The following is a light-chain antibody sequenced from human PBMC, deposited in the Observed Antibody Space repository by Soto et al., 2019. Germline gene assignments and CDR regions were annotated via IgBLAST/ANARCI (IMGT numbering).Light chain of an antibody. CDR2: DAS. Sequence: EIVLTQSPATLSLSPGERATLSCRASQSVSSYLAWYQQKPGQAPRLLIYDASNRATGIPARFSGSGSGIDFTLTISSLEPEDVAVYYCQQRSNWPLTFGGGTKVEIK. CDR3: QQRSNWPLT. V-gene: IGKV3-11*01. CDR1: QSVSSY. J-gene: IGKJ4*01.